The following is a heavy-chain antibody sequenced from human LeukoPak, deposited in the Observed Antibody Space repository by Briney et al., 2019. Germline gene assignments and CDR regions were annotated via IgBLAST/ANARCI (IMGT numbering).Heavy chain of an antibody. D-gene: IGHD2-21*02. CDR1: GFTFSSYE. J-gene: IGHJ4*02. Sequence: GGSLRLSCAASGFTFSSYEMNWVRQAPGKGLEWLSYISSSGSTIYYADSVKGRFPISRDNAKNSLYLQMNSLRAEDTAVYYCAREGYCGGDCYLFDYWGQGPLVPVSS. CDR3: AREGYCGGDCYLFDY. CDR2: ISSSGSTI. V-gene: IGHV3-48*03.